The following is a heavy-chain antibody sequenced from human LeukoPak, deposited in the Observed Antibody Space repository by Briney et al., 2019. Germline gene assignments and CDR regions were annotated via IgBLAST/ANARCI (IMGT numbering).Heavy chain of an antibody. CDR2: IYYSGST. CDR3: ARIAGFRYFSYYYMDV. J-gene: IGHJ6*03. D-gene: IGHD2/OR15-2a*01. V-gene: IGHV4-39*01. Sequence: SSETLSLTCTVSGGSISSSSYYWGWIRQPPGKGLEWIGSIYYSGSTYYNPSLKSRVTISVDTSKNQFSLKLSSVTAADTAVYYCARIAGFRYFSYYYMDVWGKGTTVTVSS. CDR1: GGSISSSSYY.